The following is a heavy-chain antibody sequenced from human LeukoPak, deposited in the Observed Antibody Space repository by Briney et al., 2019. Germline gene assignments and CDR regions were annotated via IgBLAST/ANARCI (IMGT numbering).Heavy chain of an antibody. CDR1: GFTVISNY. D-gene: IGHD3-22*01. CDR2: IYSDGNT. J-gene: IGHJ4*02. Sequence: GGSLRLSCAASGFTVISNYMSWVRQAPGKGLELVSAIYSDGNTNYADSVKGRFTISRDNSKNTLYLQMNSLRAEDTAAYYCARERYYYDSSGYFDYWGQGTLVTASS. CDR3: ARERYYYDSSGYFDY. V-gene: IGHV3-66*01.